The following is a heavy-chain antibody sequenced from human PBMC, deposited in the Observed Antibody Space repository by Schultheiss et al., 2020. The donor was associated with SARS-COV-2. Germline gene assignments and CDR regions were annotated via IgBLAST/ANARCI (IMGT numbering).Heavy chain of an antibody. V-gene: IGHV3-20*04. J-gene: IGHJ4*02. CDR1: GFIFSSYG. CDR3: ARLGYCSGGSCYTFDY. CDR2: ISWNSGSI. D-gene: IGHD2-15*01. Sequence: GGSLRLSCAASGFIFSSYGIHWVRQAPGKGLEWVSGISWNSGSIGYADSVKGRFTISRDNSKNSLYLQMNSLRAEDTALYYCARLGYCSGGSCYTFDYWGQGTLVTVSS.